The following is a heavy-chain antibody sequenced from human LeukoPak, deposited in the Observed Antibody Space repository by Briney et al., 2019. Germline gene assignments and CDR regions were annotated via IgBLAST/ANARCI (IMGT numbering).Heavy chain of an antibody. Sequence: SETLSLTCTVSGGSISSYYWSWIRQPPGKGLEWIGYIYYSGSTNYNPSLKSRVTISVDTSKNQFSLKLSSVTAADTAVYYCARAKEVVVAAGRYYFDYWGQGTLVTVSS. J-gene: IGHJ4*02. CDR2: IYYSGST. CDR3: ARAKEVVVAAGRYYFDY. V-gene: IGHV4-59*01. CDR1: GGSISSYY. D-gene: IGHD2-15*01.